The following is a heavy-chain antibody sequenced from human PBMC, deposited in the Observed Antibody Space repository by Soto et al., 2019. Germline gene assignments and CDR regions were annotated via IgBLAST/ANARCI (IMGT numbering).Heavy chain of an antibody. CDR2: MNPNSGNT. J-gene: IGHJ6*02. CDR1: GYTFTSDD. CDR3: ARGGGSHDTHCYYYGMDV. V-gene: IGHV1-8*01. Sequence: QVQLVQSGAEVKKPGASVKVSCKASGYTFTSDDINWVRQATGQGLEWMGWMNPNSGNTGYAQKFQGRVTMTRNTSISTAYMELSSLRSEDTAVYSCARGGGSHDTHCYYYGMDVWGQGTTVTVSS. D-gene: IGHD2-15*01.